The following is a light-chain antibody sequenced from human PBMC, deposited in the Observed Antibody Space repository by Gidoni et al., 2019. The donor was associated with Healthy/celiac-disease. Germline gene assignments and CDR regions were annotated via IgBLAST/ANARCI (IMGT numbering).Light chain of an antibody. J-gene: IGKJ1*01. CDR3: QQYNSYPWT. V-gene: IGKV1-5*03. Sequence: DIPMTQSPSTLSASLGDRVTITCRASQSISSWLAWYQQKPGKAPKLLIYKAYSLESGVPSRLSGSGSGTECTLTISSLQPDDFATDYCQQYNSYPWTFGQGTKVEIK. CDR1: QSISSW. CDR2: KAY.